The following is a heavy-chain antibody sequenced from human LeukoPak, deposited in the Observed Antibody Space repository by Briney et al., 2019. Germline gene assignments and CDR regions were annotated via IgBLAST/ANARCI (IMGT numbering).Heavy chain of an antibody. J-gene: IGHJ5*02. V-gene: IGHV4-59*01. CDR3: ARDGPHGPGYCSGGSCYEMGSFDP. CDR2: IYYSGST. CDR1: GGSISSYY. D-gene: IGHD2-15*01. Sequence: SETLSLTCTVSGGSISSYYRSWIRQAPGKGLEWIGYIYYSGSTNYNPSLKSRVTISVDTSKNQFSLKLSSVTAADTAVYYCARDGPHGPGYCSGGSCYEMGSFDPWGQGTLVTVSS.